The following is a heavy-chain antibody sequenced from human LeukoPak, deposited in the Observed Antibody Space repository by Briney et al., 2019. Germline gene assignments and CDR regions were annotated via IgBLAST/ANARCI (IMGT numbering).Heavy chain of an antibody. CDR3: ASGVGY. CDR2: IIPSSGST. D-gene: IGHD3-16*01. V-gene: IGHV1-46*01. J-gene: IGHJ4*02. CDR1: GYSFTTFY. Sequence: ASVKVSCKASGYSFTTFYIHLVRQAPGQGLEWVGIIIPSSGSTKYAQKFQGRVTMTRDTSTSTVYMELSSLRSEDTAVYFCASGVGYWGQGTLVTVSS.